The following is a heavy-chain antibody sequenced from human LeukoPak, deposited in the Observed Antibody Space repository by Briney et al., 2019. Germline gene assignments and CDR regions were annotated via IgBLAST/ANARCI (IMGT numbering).Heavy chain of an antibody. CDR1: GGSISSYY. CDR2: IYYSGST. Sequence: SETLSLTCTVSGGSISSYYWSWIRQPPGKGLEWIGYIYYSGSTNYNPSLKSRVTISIDTSKNQLSLTMSSVTAADTALYYCARHPTALVSYGFDPWGQGTLVTVSS. J-gene: IGHJ5*02. V-gene: IGHV4-59*08. CDR3: ARHPTALVSYGFDP. D-gene: IGHD5-18*01.